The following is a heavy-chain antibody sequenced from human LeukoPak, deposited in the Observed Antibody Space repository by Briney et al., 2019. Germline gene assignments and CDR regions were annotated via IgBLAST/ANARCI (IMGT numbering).Heavy chain of an antibody. CDR1: GFTFSSYA. CDR3: ARGNSGSYLFDY. J-gene: IGHJ4*02. D-gene: IGHD1-26*01. Sequence: GGSLRLSCAASGFTFSSYAMSWVRQVPGKGLEWVSSISSSSSYIYYADSLKGRFTISRDNAKNSLYLQMNGLRAEDTAVYYCARGNSGSYLFDYWGQGTLVTVSS. CDR2: ISSSSSYI. V-gene: IGHV3-21*01.